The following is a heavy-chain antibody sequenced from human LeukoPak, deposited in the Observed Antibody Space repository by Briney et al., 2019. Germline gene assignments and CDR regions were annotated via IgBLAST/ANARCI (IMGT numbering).Heavy chain of an antibody. CDR2: VNPNSGNT. D-gene: IGHD3-16*02. CDR1: GYTFTSYD. V-gene: IGHV1-8*03. CDR3: ARSLAITFGGVIVSHDAFDI. Sequence: ASVKVSCKASGYTFTSYDINWVRQAPGQGLEWMGWVNPNSGNTGYAQKFQVRVTITRNTSISTAYMELSSLRSEDTAVYYCARSLAITFGGVIVSHDAFDIWGQGTMVTVSS. J-gene: IGHJ3*02.